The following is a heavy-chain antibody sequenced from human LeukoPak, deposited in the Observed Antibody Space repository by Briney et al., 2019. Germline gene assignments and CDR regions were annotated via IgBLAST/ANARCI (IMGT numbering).Heavy chain of an antibody. Sequence: PGGSLRLSCAASGFTVSSNYMSWVRQAPGKGLEWVSAIGTAGDTYYPGSVKGRFTISRENAKNSLYLQMNSLRAGDTAVYYCARAGLPTGYSSSWFLPDYWGQGTLVTVSS. CDR1: GFTVSSNY. V-gene: IGHV3-13*01. CDR2: IGTAGDT. J-gene: IGHJ4*02. D-gene: IGHD6-13*01. CDR3: ARAGLPTGYSSSWFLPDY.